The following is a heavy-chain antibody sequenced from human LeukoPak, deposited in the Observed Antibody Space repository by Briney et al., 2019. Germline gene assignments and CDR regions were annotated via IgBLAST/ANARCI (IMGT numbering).Heavy chain of an antibody. CDR3: ARTVADGYYFDY. CDR1: GFTFSSYS. CDR2: ISSRTSYI. D-gene: IGHD6-19*01. V-gene: IGHV3-21*01. Sequence: GGSLRLSCAASGFTFSSYSMNWVRQAPGKGLEWVSSISSRTSYIYYGDSVKGRFTISRDNAKSSLYLQMNSLRAEDTAVYYCARTVADGYYFDYWGQGTLVTVSS. J-gene: IGHJ4*02.